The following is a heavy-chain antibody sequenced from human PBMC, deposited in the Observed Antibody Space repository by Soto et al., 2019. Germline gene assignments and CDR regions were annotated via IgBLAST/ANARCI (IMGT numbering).Heavy chain of an antibody. Sequence: SETLSLTCAVYGGSFSGYYWSWIRQPPGKGLEWIGEINHSGSTNYNPSLKSRVTISVDTSKNQFSLKLSSVTAADTAVYYCARKSSGWPLRTIFEYWGQGTLVIVSS. CDR1: GGSFSGYY. CDR3: ARKSSGWPLRTIFEY. V-gene: IGHV4-34*01. J-gene: IGHJ4*02. CDR2: INHSGST. D-gene: IGHD6-19*01.